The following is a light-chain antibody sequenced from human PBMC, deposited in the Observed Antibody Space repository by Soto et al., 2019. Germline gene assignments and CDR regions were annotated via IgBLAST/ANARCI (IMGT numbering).Light chain of an antibody. CDR3: QQSYRTPYT. J-gene: IGKJ2*01. CDR1: QGISTY. V-gene: IGKV1-39*01. CDR2: DAS. Sequence: DIPMTQSPSSLSASVGDRVTITCRASQGISTYLVWYQQRQGRAPKLLIYDASSLLSGVPSRFSGSGSGTHFTLTISSLQPEDFATYYCQQSYRTPYTFGQGTKLETK.